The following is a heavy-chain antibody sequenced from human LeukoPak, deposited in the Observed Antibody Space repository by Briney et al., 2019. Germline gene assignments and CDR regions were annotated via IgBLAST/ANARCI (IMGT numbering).Heavy chain of an antibody. Sequence: GGSLRLSCTASGFIFSNYNMNWVRLAPGKGLEWVSSISRSSTYIYYAESTKGRFTISRDNAKNSLYLQMNSLRAEDTAVYYCAKKIGCWGQGTLVTVSS. J-gene: IGHJ4*02. CDR3: AKKIGC. V-gene: IGHV3-21*04. CDR1: GFIFSNYN. CDR2: ISRSSTYI.